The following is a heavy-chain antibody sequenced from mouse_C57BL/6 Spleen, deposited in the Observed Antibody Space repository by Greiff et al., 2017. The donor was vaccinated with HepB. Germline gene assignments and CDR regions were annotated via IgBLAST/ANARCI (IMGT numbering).Heavy chain of an antibody. V-gene: IGHV1-81*01. Sequence: VKLQESGAELARPGASVKLSCKASGYTFTSYGISWVKQRTGQGLERIGEIYPRSGNTYYNEKFKGKATLTADKSSSTAYMELRSLTSEDSAVYFCARCTTTVVAFYWYFDVWGTGTTVTVSS. CDR3: ARCTTTVVAFYWYFDV. CDR2: IYPRSGNT. D-gene: IGHD1-1*01. CDR1: GYTFTSYG. J-gene: IGHJ1*03.